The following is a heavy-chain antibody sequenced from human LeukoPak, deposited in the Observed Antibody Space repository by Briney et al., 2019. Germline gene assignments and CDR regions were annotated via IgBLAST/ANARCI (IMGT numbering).Heavy chain of an antibody. CDR2: ISHSGST. V-gene: IGHV4-34*01. CDR1: GGAFSGYY. CDR3: ARTSHHDCSGGSCGFDY. Sequence: PETLCLTCAVSGGAFSGYYWSWIRQPPGRGLEWIGEISHSGSTNYSPSLKGRVTISVHTSKNQFSMKLSSVPAADTAVYYCARTSHHDCSGGSCGFDYWGQGTLVTVSS. D-gene: IGHD2-15*01. J-gene: IGHJ4*02.